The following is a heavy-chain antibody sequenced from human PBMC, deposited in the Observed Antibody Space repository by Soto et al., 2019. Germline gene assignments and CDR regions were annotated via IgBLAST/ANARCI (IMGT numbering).Heavy chain of an antibody. Sequence: HPWTVSDGTITSLNHFRVSNTQTPGKGLEWIGEIHRSGSTNYTPSLKSRVNISVDTSKNQFSLKLSSVTAADTAVYYCARGNRGSGDFWRGFSYHYYGMEVWGHGTTVTVSS. V-gene: IGHV4-39*07. CDR2: IHRSGST. J-gene: IGHJ6*02. CDR1: DGTITSLNHF. CDR3: ARGNRGSGDFWRGFSYHYYGMEV. D-gene: IGHD3-3*01.